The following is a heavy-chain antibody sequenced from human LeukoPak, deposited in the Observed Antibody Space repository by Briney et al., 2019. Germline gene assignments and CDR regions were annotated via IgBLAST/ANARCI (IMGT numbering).Heavy chain of an antibody. J-gene: IGHJ3*02. CDR2: ISGSGSNT. D-gene: IGHD5-24*01. Sequence: GGSLRLSCVVSGFTFSSYGMSWVRQAPGKGLEWVSAISGSGSNTYYADSVKGRFTISRDNSKNTLYLQMYSLRAEDTAVYYCAKDLGRWLQFGDAFDIWGQGTMVTVSS. CDR3: AKDLGRWLQFGDAFDI. CDR1: GFTFSSYG. V-gene: IGHV3-23*01.